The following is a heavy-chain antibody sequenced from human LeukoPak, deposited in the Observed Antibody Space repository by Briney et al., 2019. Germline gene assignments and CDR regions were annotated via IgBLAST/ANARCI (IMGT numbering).Heavy chain of an antibody. CDR3: ASLESRVAGTNFYYMDV. CDR2: IIPIIDTA. D-gene: IGHD6-19*01. V-gene: IGHV1-69*06. J-gene: IGHJ6*03. CDR1: GGTFSNYA. Sequence: SVKVSCKASGGTFSNYAISWVRQAPGQGLEWMGGIIPIIDTANYAQKFQGRVTITADTSTSTSYMELSSLRSEDTAVYYCASLESRVAGTNFYYMDVWGKGTTVTVSS.